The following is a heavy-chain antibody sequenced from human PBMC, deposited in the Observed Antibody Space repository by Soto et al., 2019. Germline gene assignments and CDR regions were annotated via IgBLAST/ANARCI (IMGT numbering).Heavy chain of an antibody. J-gene: IGHJ6*02. CDR2: IYPGDSDT. CDR1: GYSFTSYW. V-gene: IGHV5-51*01. Sequence: GESLKISCKGSGYSFTSYWIGWVRQMPGKGLEWMGIIYPGDSDTRYSPSFQGRFTISRDNAKNSLYLQMNSLRAEDTAVYYCARDPPGHYYYYGMDVWGQGTTVTVSS. CDR3: ARDPPGHYYYYGMDV.